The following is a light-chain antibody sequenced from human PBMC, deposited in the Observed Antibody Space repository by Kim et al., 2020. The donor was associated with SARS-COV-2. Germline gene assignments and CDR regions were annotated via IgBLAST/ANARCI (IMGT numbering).Light chain of an antibody. CDR1: QSVTSSY. CDR3: QHYGSSLWT. CDR2: GAS. Sequence: EIVLTQSPGTLSLSPGERATLSCRASQSVTSSYLAWYQQKPGQAPRLLIHGASSRATGIPDRFSGSGSGTDFTLTISRLEPEDFAVYYCQHYGSSLWTFGQGTKVDIK. V-gene: IGKV3-20*01. J-gene: IGKJ1*01.